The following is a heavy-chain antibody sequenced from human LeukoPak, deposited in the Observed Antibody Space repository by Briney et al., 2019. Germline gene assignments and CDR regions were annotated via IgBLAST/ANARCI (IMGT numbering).Heavy chain of an antibody. J-gene: IGHJ4*02. CDR3: ARGGYSSDVDY. V-gene: IGHV3-30-3*01. Sequence: GGSLRLSRAASGFTFSSYALHWVRQAPGRGLEWVALISYDGSSEHYVDSVKGRFTISRDNSKSTLYLQMNSLRDEDTAVYYCARGGYSSDVDYWGQGTLVTVSS. CDR2: ISYDGSSE. D-gene: IGHD6-19*01. CDR1: GFTFSSYA.